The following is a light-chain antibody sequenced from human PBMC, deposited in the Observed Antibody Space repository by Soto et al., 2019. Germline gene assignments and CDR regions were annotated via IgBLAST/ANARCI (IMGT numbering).Light chain of an antibody. CDR3: QNLDSAAFT. J-gene: IGKJ3*01. V-gene: IGKV1-27*01. Sequence: DIQMTQSPSSLSASVGDTVTITCRASQGISNYLAWYQQRPGKVPQLLIFAASTLQSGVPSRFSGSGHGTEFALTISSLLPEDVATYYCQNLDSAAFTFGPGTKVDIK. CDR1: QGISNY. CDR2: AAS.